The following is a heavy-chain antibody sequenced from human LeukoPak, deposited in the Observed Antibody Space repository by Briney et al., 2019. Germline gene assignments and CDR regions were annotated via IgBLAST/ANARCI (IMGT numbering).Heavy chain of an antibody. J-gene: IGHJ4*02. D-gene: IGHD2-15*01. CDR1: GFTFSSYW. CDR3: AREGTPPYFDY. V-gene: IGHV3-74*01. Sequence: GGSLRLSCAASGFTFSSYWMHWVRQAPGKGLVWVSRIDTDGSSTSYADSVKGRFTISRDNAKNTVYLQTNSLGAEDTAVYYCAREGTPPYFDYWGQGTLVTVSS. CDR2: IDTDGSST.